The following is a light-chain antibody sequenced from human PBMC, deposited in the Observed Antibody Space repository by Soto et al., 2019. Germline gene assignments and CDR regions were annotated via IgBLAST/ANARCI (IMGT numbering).Light chain of an antibody. CDR3: SSYTSSSTLCV. Sequence: ALTQPASVSGSPGQSITISCTGTSSDVGGYNYVSWYQQHPGKAPKLMIYEVSNRPSEVSNRFSGSKSGNTASLTISGPHADEEPDYSCSSYTSSSTLCVFGTGTKATVL. CDR2: EVS. V-gene: IGLV2-14*01. J-gene: IGLJ1*01. CDR1: SSDVGGYNY.